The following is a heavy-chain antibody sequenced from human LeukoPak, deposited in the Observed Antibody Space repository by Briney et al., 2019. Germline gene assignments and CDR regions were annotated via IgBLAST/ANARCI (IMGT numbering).Heavy chain of an antibody. CDR1: GFTFSSYG. CDR2: ISGSGGST. Sequence: GRSLRLSCAASGFTFSSYGMHWVRQAPGKGLEWVSAISGSGGSTYYADSVKGRFTISRDNSKNTLYLQMNSLRAEDTAVYYCAKDGTIAAAGYFDYWGQGTLVTVSS. J-gene: IGHJ4*02. CDR3: AKDGTIAAAGYFDY. D-gene: IGHD6-13*01. V-gene: IGHV3-23*01.